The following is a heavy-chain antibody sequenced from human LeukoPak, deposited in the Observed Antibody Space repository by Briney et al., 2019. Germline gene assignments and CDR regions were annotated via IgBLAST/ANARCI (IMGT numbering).Heavy chain of an antibody. D-gene: IGHD2-15*01. V-gene: IGHV3-30-3*01. CDR2: ISYDGSTK. CDR1: GFTFSSYA. J-gene: IGHJ4*02. Sequence: GGSLRLSCAASGFTFSSYAMHWVRQAPGKGLEWVAVISYDGSTKYYADSVKGRFTISRDNSKNTLYLQMNSLRAEDTAVYYCAREYGSSRYFGYWGQGTPVTVSS. CDR3: AREYGSSRYFGY.